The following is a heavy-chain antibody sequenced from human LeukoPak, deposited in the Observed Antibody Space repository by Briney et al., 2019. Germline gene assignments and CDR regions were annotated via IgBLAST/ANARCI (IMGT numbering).Heavy chain of an antibody. J-gene: IGHJ4*02. CDR2: VNPNSGET. V-gene: IGHV1-2*02. CDR1: GYTVTSYG. D-gene: IGHD3-10*01. CDR3: ARSNYYGSQSEY. Sequence: ASVKVSCKASGYTVTSYGISWVRLAPGQGPEWMGWVNPNSGETNYAQRFRGRVTMTRDTSINTAYMELSSLRFDDTAVYYCARSNYYGSQSEYWGQGTLVAVSS.